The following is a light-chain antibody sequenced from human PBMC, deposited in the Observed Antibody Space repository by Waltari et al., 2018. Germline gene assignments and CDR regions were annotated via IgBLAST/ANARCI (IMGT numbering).Light chain of an antibody. Sequence: QAVVTQEPSLTVSPGGTVTLTCGASTGAVTTGHSPYWFQQKPGQAPKTLIYDTTDRHSWTPARFSGSLVGDKAALTLSGAQPEDEAYYYCFLSYSGARVFGGGTKLTVL. J-gene: IGLJ3*02. CDR1: TGAVTTGHS. CDR2: DTT. V-gene: IGLV7-46*01. CDR3: FLSYSGARV.